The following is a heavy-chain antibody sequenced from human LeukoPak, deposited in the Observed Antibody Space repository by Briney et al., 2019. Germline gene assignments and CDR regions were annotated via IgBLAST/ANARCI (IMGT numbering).Heavy chain of an antibody. CDR1: GFTFSSYG. CDR3: AKEDYGDYVEGWFDP. V-gene: IGHV3-30*02. D-gene: IGHD4-17*01. Sequence: PGWSLRLSCAASGFTFSSYGMHWVRQAPGKGLEWVAFIRYDGSNKYYADSVKGRFTISRDNSKNTLYLQMNSLRAEDTAVYYCAKEDYGDYVEGWFDPWGQGTLVTVSS. J-gene: IGHJ5*02. CDR2: IRYDGSNK.